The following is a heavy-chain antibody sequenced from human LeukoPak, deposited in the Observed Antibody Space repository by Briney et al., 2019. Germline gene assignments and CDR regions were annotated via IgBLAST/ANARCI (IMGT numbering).Heavy chain of an antibody. CDR3: ARPLGLVGAYAFDI. Sequence: PSQTLSLTCTVSGGSISSGGYYWSWIRQPPGKGPEWIGYIYYSGSTYYNPSLKSRVTISVDTSKNQFSLKLSSVTAADTAVYYCARPLGLVGAYAFDIWGQGTMVTVSS. D-gene: IGHD1-26*01. J-gene: IGHJ3*02. CDR1: GGSISSGGYY. CDR2: IYYSGST. V-gene: IGHV4-30-4*01.